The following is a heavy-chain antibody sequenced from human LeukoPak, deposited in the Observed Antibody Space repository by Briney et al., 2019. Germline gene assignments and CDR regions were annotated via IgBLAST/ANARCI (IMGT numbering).Heavy chain of an antibody. D-gene: IGHD2-15*01. J-gene: IGHJ4*02. CDR2: INPNSGGT. V-gene: IGHV1-2*02. Sequence: GASVKVSCKASGYTFTGYYMHWVRQAPGQGLEWMGWINPNSGGTNHAQKFQGGVTMTRDTSISTAYMELSRLRSDDTAVYYCARLGYCSGGSCYSWGQGTLVTVSS. CDR3: ARLGYCSGGSCYS. CDR1: GYTFTGYY.